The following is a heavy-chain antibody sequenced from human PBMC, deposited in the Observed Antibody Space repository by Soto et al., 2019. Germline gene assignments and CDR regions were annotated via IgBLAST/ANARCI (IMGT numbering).Heavy chain of an antibody. CDR3: VPYCSNNRCYGGGRGWFHS. CDR2: ISSSSSYI. J-gene: IGHJ5*01. V-gene: IGHV3-21*01. D-gene: IGHD2-2*01. Sequence: GGSLRLSCAASGFTFSSYSMNWIRQAPGKGLEWVSSISSSSSYIYYADSVKGRFTISRDNAKNSLYLQMNSLRAEDTGVYYCVPYCSNNRCYGGGRGWFHSWGQGTLVTVSS. CDR1: GFTFSSYS.